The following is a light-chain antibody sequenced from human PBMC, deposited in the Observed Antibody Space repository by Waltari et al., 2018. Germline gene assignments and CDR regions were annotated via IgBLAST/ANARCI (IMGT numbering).Light chain of an antibody. CDR2: GKD. J-gene: IGLJ2*01. CDR3: NSRDSSGNHLV. V-gene: IGLV3-19*01. Sequence: SSELTQDPAVSVALGQTVRITCQGDSLRSYYASWYQQKPGQAPLLVIYGKDNRPSGIPDRFSGSSSGNTASLTITGAQAEDEADYSCNSRDSSGNHLVFGGGTKLTVL. CDR1: SLRSYY.